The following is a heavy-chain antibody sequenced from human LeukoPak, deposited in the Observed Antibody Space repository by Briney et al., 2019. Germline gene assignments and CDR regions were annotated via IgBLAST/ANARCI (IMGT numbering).Heavy chain of an antibody. CDR1: GFTVSSNY. CDR2: IYSGGST. CDR3: ARDLESVVATISGAFDI. Sequence: GGSLRLSCAASGFTVSSNYMSWVRQAPGKGLEWVSVIYSGGSTYYADSVKGRFTISRDNSKNTLYLQMNSLRAEDTAVYYCARDLESVVATISGAFDIWGQGTMVTVSS. J-gene: IGHJ3*02. D-gene: IGHD5-12*01. V-gene: IGHV3-53*05.